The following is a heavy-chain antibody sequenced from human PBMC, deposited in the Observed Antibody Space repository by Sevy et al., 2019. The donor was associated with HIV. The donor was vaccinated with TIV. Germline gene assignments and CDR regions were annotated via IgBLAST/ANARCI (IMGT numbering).Heavy chain of an antibody. CDR1: GFTFSSYS. Sequence: GGSLRLSCAASGFTFSSYSMNWVRQAPGKGLEWVSSIISSSRYIYYPESVRGRFTISRDNARNSLYLQRNSLRAEDTAVYYCASAGVVIEKDAFDFWGQGTMVTVSS. CDR2: IISSSRYI. V-gene: IGHV3-21*01. D-gene: IGHD3-3*01. J-gene: IGHJ3*01. CDR3: ASAGVVIEKDAFDF.